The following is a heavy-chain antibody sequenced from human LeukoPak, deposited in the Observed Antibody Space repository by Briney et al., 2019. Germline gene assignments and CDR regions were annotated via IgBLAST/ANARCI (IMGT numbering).Heavy chain of an antibody. V-gene: IGHV4-59*01. Sequence: KPSETLSLTCTVSGGSINNYYWSWIRQPPGKGLEWIGYISYSGSTNYNPSLKSRVTMSLDTSQSQFSLKLTSVTTADTAVYYCASSMLWSPFDYWGQGTLVTVSS. J-gene: IGHJ4*02. CDR1: GGSINNYY. CDR2: ISYSGST. D-gene: IGHD5-18*01. CDR3: ASSMLWSPFDY.